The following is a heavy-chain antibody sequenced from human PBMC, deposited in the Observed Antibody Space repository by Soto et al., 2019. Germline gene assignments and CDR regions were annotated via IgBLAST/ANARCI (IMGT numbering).Heavy chain of an antibody. V-gene: IGHV3-73*01. CDR2: IRSKPNNYAT. D-gene: IGHD3-3*01. CDR1: GFTFSGSA. J-gene: IGHJ6*03. CDR3: SRQASDFWSGKPQYYMDV. Sequence: GGSLRLSCAASGFTFSGSAMHWVRQASGKGLEWVGRIRSKPNNYATAYGASVKGRFTISRDDSKNTGYLQMNSLNTEDTAVYFCSRQASDFWSGKPQYYMDVWGRGTTVTVSS.